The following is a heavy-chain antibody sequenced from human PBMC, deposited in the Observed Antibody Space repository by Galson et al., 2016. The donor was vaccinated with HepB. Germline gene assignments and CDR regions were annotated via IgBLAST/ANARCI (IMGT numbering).Heavy chain of an antibody. Sequence: SLRLSCAVSGFAVNSDYMNWIRQAPGKGLEWISVIYSGGRTTYGDTVKGRFTISRDRSKNTLSLQMNSLRAEDTAVYYCARGPTVTFYGGPTWFYLWGQGTVVTVSS. CDR1: GFAVNSDY. CDR2: IYSGGRT. CDR3: ARGPTVTFYGGPTWFYL. J-gene: IGHJ5*02. V-gene: IGHV3-53*01. D-gene: IGHD2-21*02.